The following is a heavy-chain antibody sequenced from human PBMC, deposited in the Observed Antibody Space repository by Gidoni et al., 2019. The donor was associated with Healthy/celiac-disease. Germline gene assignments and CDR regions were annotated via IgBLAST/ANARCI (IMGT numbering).Heavy chain of an antibody. CDR2: ISSSSSYI. V-gene: IGHV3-21*01. J-gene: IGHJ6*02. D-gene: IGHD5-12*01. CDR1: GFTSISFT. Sequence: EVQLVASGGGLVKPGGSLRLSCAASGFTSISFTLTWFRQAPGKGLEWVSSISSSSSYIYYADSVKGRFTISRDNAKNSLYLQMNSLRAEDTAVYYCARELRRDGYNYLRDYYYGMDVWGQGTTVTVSS. CDR3: ARELRRDGYNYLRDYYYGMDV.